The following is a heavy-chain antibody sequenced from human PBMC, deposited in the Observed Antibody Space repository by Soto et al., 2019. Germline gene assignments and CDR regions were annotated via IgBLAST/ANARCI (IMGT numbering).Heavy chain of an antibody. CDR1: GYSFTSYW. CDR3: ARLDNYYDSSGYYLYYYYGMDV. CDR2: IYPGDSDT. V-gene: IGHV5-51*01. Sequence: GESLKISCKGSGYSFTSYWIGWVRQMPGKGLEWMGIIYPGDSDTRYSPSFQGQVTISADKSISTAYLQWSSLKASDTAMYYCARLDNYYDSSGYYLYYYYGMDVWGQGTTVTVSS. J-gene: IGHJ6*02. D-gene: IGHD3-22*01.